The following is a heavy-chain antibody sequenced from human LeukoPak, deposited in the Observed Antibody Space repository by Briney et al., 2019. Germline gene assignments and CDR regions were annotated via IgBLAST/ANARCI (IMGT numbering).Heavy chain of an antibody. CDR3: ARVGQLAFDY. D-gene: IGHD6-13*01. Sequence: SETLSLTCTVSGGSISSSRDYWAWLRQPPGKGLEWIANIYYSGNTYYNPSLKSRVTISVDTSKNQFSLRLSSVTAADTAVYYCARVGQLAFDYWGQGTLVTVSS. CDR2: IYYSGNT. CDR1: GGSISSSRDY. V-gene: IGHV4-39*07. J-gene: IGHJ4*02.